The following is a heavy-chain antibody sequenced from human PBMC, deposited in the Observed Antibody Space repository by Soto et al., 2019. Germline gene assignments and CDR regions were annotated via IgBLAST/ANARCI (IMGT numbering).Heavy chain of an antibody. Sequence: GESLKISSKASGYNFTSYGIGWVRQMPGKGLEWMGIIYPGDSDIRYSPSFQGQVTISADKSISTAYLQWSSLKASDTAMYYCARRGVATISGNFDYWGQGTLVTVSS. D-gene: IGHD5-12*01. J-gene: IGHJ4*02. CDR3: ARRGVATISGNFDY. V-gene: IGHV5-51*01. CDR2: IYPGDSDI. CDR1: GYNFTSYG.